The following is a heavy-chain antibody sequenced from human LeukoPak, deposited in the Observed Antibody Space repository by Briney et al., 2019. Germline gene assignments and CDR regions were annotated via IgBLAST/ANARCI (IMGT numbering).Heavy chain of an antibody. CDR3: ARVSMVRGVLPDY. Sequence: ASVKVSCKASGYTFTAYYMHWVRQAPGQGLEWMGWINPNSGGTNYGQKFQGRVTMTRDTSISTAYMELSRLRSDDTAVYYCARVSMVRGVLPDYWGQGTLVTVSS. V-gene: IGHV1-2*02. CDR2: INPNSGGT. J-gene: IGHJ4*02. CDR1: GYTFTAYY. D-gene: IGHD3-10*01.